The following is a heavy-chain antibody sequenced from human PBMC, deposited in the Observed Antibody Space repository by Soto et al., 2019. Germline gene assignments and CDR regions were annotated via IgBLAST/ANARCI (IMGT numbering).Heavy chain of an antibody. CDR1: GYTFTTYG. CDR3: ASGAHGDY. V-gene: IGHV1-18*01. Sequence: QVKLVQSGAEVKKPGASLKVSCKASGYTFTTYGVSWVRQAPGQGREWMGWISAYNGNTNYAQKLQGRVTTTTDTSTSTAYMELRSLRSDDTAVYYGASGAHGDYWGQGTLVTVSS. J-gene: IGHJ4*02. D-gene: IGHD3-10*01. CDR2: ISAYNGNT.